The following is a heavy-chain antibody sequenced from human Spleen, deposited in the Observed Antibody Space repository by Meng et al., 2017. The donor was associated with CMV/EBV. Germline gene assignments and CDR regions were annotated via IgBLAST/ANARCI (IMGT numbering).Heavy chain of an antibody. CDR2: ISSSSSHI. D-gene: IGHD2-15*01. CDR3: AKSKTPIIGRDAFDI. Sequence: GESLKISCAASGFTLSSYTMNWVRQAPGKGLEWVSSISSSSSHIYYADSVKGRFTISRDNAKNSLYLQMNSLRAEDTAVYYCAKSKTPIIGRDAFDIWGQGTVVTVSS. CDR1: GFTLSSYT. J-gene: IGHJ3*02. V-gene: IGHV3-21*01.